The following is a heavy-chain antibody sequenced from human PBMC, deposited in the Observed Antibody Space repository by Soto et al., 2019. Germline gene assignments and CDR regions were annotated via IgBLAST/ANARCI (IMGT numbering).Heavy chain of an antibody. D-gene: IGHD2-15*01. Sequence: GGSLRLSCAASGFTFRYYYMTWIRQAPGKGLEWVSYISSSGTGIYYGDSVKGRFTISRDNAKNSLYLQMSSLRAEDTAVYYCARAYSDAFDIWGQGTMVTVSS. CDR1: GFTFRYYY. CDR3: ARAYSDAFDI. CDR2: ISSSGTGI. J-gene: IGHJ3*02. V-gene: IGHV3-11*01.